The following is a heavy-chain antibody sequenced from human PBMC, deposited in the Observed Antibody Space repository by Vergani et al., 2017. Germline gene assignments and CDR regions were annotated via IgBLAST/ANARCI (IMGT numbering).Heavy chain of an antibody. J-gene: IGHJ4*02. D-gene: IGHD4-17*01. CDR2: ISYDGSNK. CDR1: GFTFSSYA. Sequence: VQLVESGGGLVQPGRSLRLSCAASGFTFSSYAMHWVRQAPGKGLEWVAVISYDGSNKYYADSVKGRFTISRDNSKNTLYLQMNSLRAEDTAVYYCARDLYGDGDYWGQGTLVTVSS. V-gene: IGHV3-30-3*01. CDR3: ARDLYGDGDY.